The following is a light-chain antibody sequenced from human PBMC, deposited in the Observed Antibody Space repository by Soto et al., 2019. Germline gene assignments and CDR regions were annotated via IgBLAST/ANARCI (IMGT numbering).Light chain of an antibody. CDR1: SSDVGGYNF. V-gene: IGLV2-14*03. Sequence: QSALTQPASVSGFPGQSVTISCAGTSSDVGGYNFVSWYQQHPGKAPQLMIYDVSSRPSGVSNRFSGSKSGNTASLTISGLQAEDEADYYCSSYTSSYTYVFGTGTKVTVL. J-gene: IGLJ1*01. CDR3: SSYTSSYTYV. CDR2: DVS.